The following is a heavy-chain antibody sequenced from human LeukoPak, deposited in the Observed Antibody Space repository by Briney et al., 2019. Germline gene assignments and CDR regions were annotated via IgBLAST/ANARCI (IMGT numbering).Heavy chain of an antibody. Sequence: PSEPLSLTCTVSGGSISSSSYYWGWIRQPPGKGLEWIGSIYYSGSTYYNPSLTSRDTLSVDKSKNPFSLKLSSVTTADKAVFYCARSERPKYSTSWFDCYFDLWGRGTLVTVSS. V-gene: IGHV4-39*01. CDR1: GGSISSSSYY. J-gene: IGHJ2*01. D-gene: IGHD6-13*01. CDR3: ARSERPKYSTSWFDCYFDL. CDR2: IYYSGST.